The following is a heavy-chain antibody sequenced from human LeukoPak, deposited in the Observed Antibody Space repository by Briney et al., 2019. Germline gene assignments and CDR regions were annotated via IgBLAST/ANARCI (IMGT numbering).Heavy chain of an antibody. J-gene: IGHJ4*02. CDR1: GFTFSSYW. Sequence: GGSLRLSCAASGFTFSSYWMSWVRQAPGKGLEWVANIKQDGSEKYYVDSVKGRFTISRDNAKNSLYLQMHSLRAEDTAVYYCARDRAVAAAGTGLLGYWGQGTLVTVSS. CDR3: ARDRAVAAAGTGLLGY. V-gene: IGHV3-7*01. D-gene: IGHD6-13*01. CDR2: IKQDGSEK.